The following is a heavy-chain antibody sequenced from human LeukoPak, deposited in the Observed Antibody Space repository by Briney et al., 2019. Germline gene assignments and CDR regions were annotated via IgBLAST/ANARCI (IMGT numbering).Heavy chain of an antibody. Sequence: PGGSLRLSCAASGFTVSSNYMSWVRQAPGKGLEWVAVISYDGSNKYYADSVKGRFTISRDNSKNTLYLQMNSLRAEDTAVYYCARSYGSGSYYEFDYWGQGTLVTVSS. CDR2: ISYDGSNK. CDR1: GFTVSSNY. CDR3: ARSYGSGSYYEFDY. J-gene: IGHJ4*02. V-gene: IGHV3-30*03. D-gene: IGHD3-10*01.